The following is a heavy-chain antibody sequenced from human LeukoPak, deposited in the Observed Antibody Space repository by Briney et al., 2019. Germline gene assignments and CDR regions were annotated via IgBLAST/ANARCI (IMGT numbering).Heavy chain of an antibody. CDR3: VAYKFLLSWSALDF. J-gene: IGHJ3*01. D-gene: IGHD6-13*01. CDR2: MRQDGSDK. V-gene: IGHV3-7*01. CDR1: GFTSSTAW. Sequence: GGSLTLSCEVSGFTSSTAWLTWVRQAPGKGLEWVADMRQDGSDKYYVDSVKGRFVISGNIAKNSVSLHMNRLSVEDTAVYYCVAYKFLLSWSALDFWGRGTMVTASS.